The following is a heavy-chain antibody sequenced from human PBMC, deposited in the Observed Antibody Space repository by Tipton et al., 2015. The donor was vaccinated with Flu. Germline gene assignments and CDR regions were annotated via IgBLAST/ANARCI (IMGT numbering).Heavy chain of an antibody. CDR2: IYTSGST. V-gene: IGHV4-61*02. J-gene: IGHJ3*02. CDR1: GGSISSGSYY. D-gene: IGHD3-22*01. CDR3: ARGVIYYDSSGTITDAFDI. Sequence: TLSLTCTVSGGSISSGSYYWSWIRQPAGKGLEWIGRIYTSGSTNYNPSLKSRVTISVDTSKNQFSLKLSSVTAADTAVYYCARGVIYYDSSGTITDAFDIWGKGKMDTVS.